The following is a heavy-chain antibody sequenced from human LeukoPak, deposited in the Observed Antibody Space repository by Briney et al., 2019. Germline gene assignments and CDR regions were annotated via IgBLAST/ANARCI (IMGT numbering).Heavy chain of an antibody. D-gene: IGHD2-2*01. J-gene: IGHJ4*02. CDR1: GFTFSNAW. Sequence: GGSLRLSCAASGFTFSNAWMSWVRQAPGKGLEWVGRIESKTDGGTTDYAAPVKGRFTISRDDSKNTLYLQMNSLKTEDTAVYYCTTALDLIVVVPAAIVWGQGTLVTVSS. CDR2: IESKTDGGTT. CDR3: TTALDLIVVVPAAIV. V-gene: IGHV3-15*04.